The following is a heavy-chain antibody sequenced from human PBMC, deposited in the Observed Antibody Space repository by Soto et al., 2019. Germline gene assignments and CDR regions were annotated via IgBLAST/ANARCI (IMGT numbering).Heavy chain of an antibody. J-gene: IGHJ1*01. CDR2: IIPILGIA. CDR3: AGYGSGGAEYFQH. CDR1: GGTFSSYT. V-gene: IGHV1-69*02. D-gene: IGHD6-19*01. Sequence: QVQLVQSGAEVKKPGSSVKVSCKASGGTFSSYTISWVRQAPGQGLEWMGRIIPILGIANYAQKFQGRVTITADKATSTAYMELSSLRSEDTAVYYCAGYGSGGAEYFQHWGQGTLVTVSS.